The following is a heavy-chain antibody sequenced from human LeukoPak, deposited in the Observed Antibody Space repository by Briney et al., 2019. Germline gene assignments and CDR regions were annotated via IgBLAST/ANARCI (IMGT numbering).Heavy chain of an antibody. CDR2: IYYSGST. J-gene: IGHJ4*02. Sequence: SETLSLTCTVSGGSMSSNYWSWIRQPPGKGLEWIGYIYYSGSTNYNPSLKSRVTISVDTSKNQFSLKLSSVTAADTAVYYCARALGGDYLDYWGQGTLVTVSS. CDR1: GGSMSSNY. CDR3: ARALGGDYLDY. V-gene: IGHV4-59*01. D-gene: IGHD4-17*01.